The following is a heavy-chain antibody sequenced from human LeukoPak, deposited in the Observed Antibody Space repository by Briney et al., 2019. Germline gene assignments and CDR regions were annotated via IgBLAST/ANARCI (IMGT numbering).Heavy chain of an antibody. CDR1: GGSISSYY. D-gene: IGHD2-8*02. CDR2: INHSGST. V-gene: IGHV4-34*01. J-gene: IGHJ4*02. Sequence: SETLSLTCTVSGGSISSYYWSWVRQPPGKGLEWIGEINHSGSTTYNPSLRSRVTISVDTSKKHFSLKLISVTAADTAVYFCAQTLEVSTITVHYWGQGTLVTVSS. CDR3: AQTLEVSTITVHY.